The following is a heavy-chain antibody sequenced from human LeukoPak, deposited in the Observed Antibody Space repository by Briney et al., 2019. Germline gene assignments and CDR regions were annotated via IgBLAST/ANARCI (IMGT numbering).Heavy chain of an antibody. J-gene: IGHJ4*02. CDR1: GGSISSYY. Sequence: PSETLSLTCTVSGGSISSYYWSWIRQPPGKGLEWIGYIYYSGSTDYNPSLKSRVTISVDTSKNQFSLKLSSVTAADTAVYYCARAGYGSGTSYWGQGTLVTVSS. CDR3: ARAGYGSGTSY. D-gene: IGHD3-10*01. CDR2: IYYSGST. V-gene: IGHV4-59*12.